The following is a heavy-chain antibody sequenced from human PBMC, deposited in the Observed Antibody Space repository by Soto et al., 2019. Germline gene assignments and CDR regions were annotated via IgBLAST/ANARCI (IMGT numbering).Heavy chain of an antibody. CDR1: GFTFSSYA. Sequence: RLSCAASGFTFSSYAMSWVRQAPGKGLEWVSAISGSGGSTYYADSVKGRFTISRDNSKNTLYLQMNSLRAEDTAVYFCAKVSKKGYDFWSGYSYYDILTGCFDYWGQGTLVTVSS. V-gene: IGHV3-23*01. D-gene: IGHD3-3*01. CDR3: AKVSKKGYDFWSGYSYYDILTGCFDY. CDR2: ISGSGGST. J-gene: IGHJ4*02.